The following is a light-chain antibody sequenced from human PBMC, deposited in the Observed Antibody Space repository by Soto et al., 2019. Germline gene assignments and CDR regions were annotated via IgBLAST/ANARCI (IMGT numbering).Light chain of an antibody. CDR1: SSDVGGYNY. CDR3: SSYTSSSTLGV. CDR2: EVS. V-gene: IGLV2-14*01. Sequence: QSVLTQPASVSGSPAQSITISCTGTSSDVGGYNYVSWYQQHPGKAPKLMIYEVSNRPSGVSYRFSASKSGNTASLTISGLQPEDEADYYCSSYTSSSTLGVFGTGTKVTVL. J-gene: IGLJ1*01.